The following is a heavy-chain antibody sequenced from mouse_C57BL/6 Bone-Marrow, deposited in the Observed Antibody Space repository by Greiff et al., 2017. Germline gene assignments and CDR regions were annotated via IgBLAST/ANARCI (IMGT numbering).Heavy chain of an antibody. CDR2: INPNNGGT. CDR3: ARSHYYSNYVYFDY. V-gene: IGHV1-26*01. J-gene: IGHJ2*01. Sequence: EVQLQQSGPELVKPGASVKISCKASGYTFTDYYMNWVKQSHGKSLEWIGDINPNNGGTSYNQKLKGKATLTVDKSSSTAYMELRSLTSEDSAVYYCARSHYYSNYVYFDYWGQGTTLTVSS. D-gene: IGHD2-5*01. CDR1: GYTFTDYY.